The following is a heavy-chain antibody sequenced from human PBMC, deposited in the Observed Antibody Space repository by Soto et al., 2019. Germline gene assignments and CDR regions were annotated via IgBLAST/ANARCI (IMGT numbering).Heavy chain of an antibody. J-gene: IGHJ6*03. CDR3: ARYNVLRFLEWLPKAGYMDV. V-gene: IGHV4-59*01. Sequence: SETLSLTCPVSGGSISSYYWSWIRQPPGKGLEWIGYIYYGGSTNYNPSLKSRVTISVDTSKNQFSLKLSSVTAADTAVYYCARYNVLRFLEWLPKAGYMDVWGKGTTVTVSS. CDR2: IYYGGST. CDR1: GGSISSYY. D-gene: IGHD3-3*01.